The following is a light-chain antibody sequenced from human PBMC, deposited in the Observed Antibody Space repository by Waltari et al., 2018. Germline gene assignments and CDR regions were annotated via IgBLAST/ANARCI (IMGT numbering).Light chain of an antibody. CDR3: CSYVGLGTYV. V-gene: IGLV2-23*02. Sequence: QSGLAQPASASGSPGQSITITCTGTSSDVGNYNLVSWYQRHPGKAPRLLLYEVTKRAPGTCDRFSASKSGSTDSLSISGLQAQEDEADYYCCSYVGLGTYVFGTGTKVTV. CDR2: EVT. CDR1: SSDVGNYNL. J-gene: IGLJ1*01.